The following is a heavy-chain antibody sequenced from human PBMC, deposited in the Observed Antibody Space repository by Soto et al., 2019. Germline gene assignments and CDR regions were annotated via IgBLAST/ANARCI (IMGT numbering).Heavy chain of an antibody. Sequence: QVQLVQSGAEVKKPGASVKVSCKASGYTFTSYDINWVRQATGQGLEWMGWMNPNSGNTGYAQKFQGRVTLTRNTAISIAYMELSSLRSEDTAVSYCARERSAAGTGWFDPWGQGTLVTVSS. CDR3: ARERSAAGTGWFDP. J-gene: IGHJ5*02. CDR1: GYTFTSYD. CDR2: MNPNSGNT. D-gene: IGHD6-13*01. V-gene: IGHV1-8*01.